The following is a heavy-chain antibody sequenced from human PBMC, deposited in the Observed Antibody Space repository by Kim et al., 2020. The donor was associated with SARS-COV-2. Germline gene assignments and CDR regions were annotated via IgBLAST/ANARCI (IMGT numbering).Heavy chain of an antibody. J-gene: IGHJ6*02. Sequence: SETLSLTCTVSGGSISSYYWSWIRQPPGKGLEWIGYIYYSGSTNYNPPLKSRVTISVDTSKNQFSLKLSSVTAADTAVYYCARDGGYYDYVWGSYHDYYYGMDVWGQGTTVTVSS. CDR3: ARDGGYYDYVWGSYHDYYYGMDV. CDR1: GGSISSYY. V-gene: IGHV4-59*01. D-gene: IGHD3-16*01. CDR2: IYYSGST.